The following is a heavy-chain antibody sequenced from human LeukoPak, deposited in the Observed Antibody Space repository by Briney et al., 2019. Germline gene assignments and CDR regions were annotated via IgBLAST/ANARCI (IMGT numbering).Heavy chain of an antibody. CDR2: TSAYNGNT. J-gene: IGHJ5*02. D-gene: IGHD1-1*01. V-gene: IGHV1-18*01. CDR1: GYTFTNYG. Sequence: ASVKVSCKASGYTFTNYGISWVRQAPGQGLEWMGGTSAYNGNTNYAQKFQGRVTMTTDTSTSTAYMELRSLRSDDTAVYYCARIEAIGTGWFDPWGQGTLVTVSS. CDR3: ARIEAIGTGWFDP.